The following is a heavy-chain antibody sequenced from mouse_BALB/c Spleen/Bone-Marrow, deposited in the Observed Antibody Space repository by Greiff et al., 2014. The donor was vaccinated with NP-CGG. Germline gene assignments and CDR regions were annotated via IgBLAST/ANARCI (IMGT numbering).Heavy chain of an antibody. Sequence: DVQLVESGPDLVKPSQSLSLTCTVTGYSITSDYSWHWIRQFPGNKLEWMGYIHYSGTTVYNPSLKSRISFTRDTSNNQFFLQLNSVTTEDTATYYCARFAGTPYTMDYWGQGTSVTVSS. CDR1: GYSITSDYS. V-gene: IGHV3-1*02. CDR2: IHYSGTT. D-gene: IGHD4-1*01. J-gene: IGHJ4*01. CDR3: ARFAGTPYTMDY.